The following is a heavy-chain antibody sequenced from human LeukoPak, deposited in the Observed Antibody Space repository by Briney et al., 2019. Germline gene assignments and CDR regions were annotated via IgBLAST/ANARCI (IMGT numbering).Heavy chain of an antibody. CDR1: GFTFSSYA. CDR3: AKQQAGYYDSNGYPFDY. Sequence: LAGGSLRLSCAASGFTFSSYAMNWVRQTPGKGLEWVPAISGSGGSTYYADFVKGRFTISRDNSKNTLYLQVNSLRAEDTAVYYCAKQQAGYYDSNGYPFDYWGQGTLVTVSS. CDR2: ISGSGGST. V-gene: IGHV3-23*01. J-gene: IGHJ4*02. D-gene: IGHD3-22*01.